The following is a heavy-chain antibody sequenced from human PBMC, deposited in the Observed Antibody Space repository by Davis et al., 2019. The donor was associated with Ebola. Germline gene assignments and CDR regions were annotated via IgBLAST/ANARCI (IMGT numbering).Heavy chain of an antibody. D-gene: IGHD2-21*01. CDR1: GFIFGKYW. J-gene: IGHJ4*02. CDR2: VAGDGIGT. V-gene: IGHV3-74*01. Sequence: GESLKISCAASGFIFGKYWMHWVRQAPGKGLVCVSRVAGDGIGTKYADSVKGRFTISRDNSKNTLYLEVNTLTSEDTAVYYCAKDSRNSGDSLDFWGQGALVTVSS. CDR3: AKDSRNSGDSLDF.